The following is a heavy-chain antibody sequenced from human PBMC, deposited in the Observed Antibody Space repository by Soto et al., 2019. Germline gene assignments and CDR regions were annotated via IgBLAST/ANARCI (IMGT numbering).Heavy chain of an antibody. J-gene: IGHJ6*02. Sequence: ASVKVSCKASGYTFTSYGISWVRQAPGQGLEWMGWISAYNGNTNYAQKLQGRVTMTTDTSTSTAYMELRSLRSDDTAVYYCARARVRGVIIPSYGMDVWGQGTTVTVS. V-gene: IGHV1-18*01. CDR2: ISAYNGNT. CDR1: GYTFTSYG. D-gene: IGHD3-10*01. CDR3: ARARVRGVIIPSYGMDV.